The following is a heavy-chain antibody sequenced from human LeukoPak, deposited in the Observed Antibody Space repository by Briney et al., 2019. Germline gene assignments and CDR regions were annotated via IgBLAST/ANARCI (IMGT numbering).Heavy chain of an antibody. CDR1: GDSISSTNYY. CDR3: ARDDSSGYYQYYFDY. V-gene: IGHV4-39*07. J-gene: IGHJ4*02. CDR2: IYYSGST. D-gene: IGHD3-22*01. Sequence: PSETLSLTCTVSGDSISSTNYYWGWIRQPPGKGLEWIGSIYYSGSTYYNPSLKSRVTISVDTSKNQFSLKLSSVTAADTAVYYCARDDSSGYYQYYFDYWGQGTLVTVSS.